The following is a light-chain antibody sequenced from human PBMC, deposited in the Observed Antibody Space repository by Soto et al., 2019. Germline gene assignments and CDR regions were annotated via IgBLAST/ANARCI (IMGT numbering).Light chain of an antibody. CDR3: QQYGSSGT. CDR1: QSVSNNY. Sequence: EIVLTQSPGTLSLSPGERATLSCRASQSVSNNYLAWYQQKPGQAPRLLIYGASNRATGIPDRFSGSGSGTDFTLTISRLEPEDIAVYYCQQYGSSGTFGQRTKVEIK. CDR2: GAS. V-gene: IGKV3-20*01. J-gene: IGKJ1*01.